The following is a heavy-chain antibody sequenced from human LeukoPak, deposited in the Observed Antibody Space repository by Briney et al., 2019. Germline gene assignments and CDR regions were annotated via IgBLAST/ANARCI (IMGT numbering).Heavy chain of an antibody. CDR2: IYTSGST. CDR3: ARIPDYGGNSGEVGY. CDR1: GNSISSGDNY. D-gene: IGHD4-23*01. V-gene: IGHV4-61*02. J-gene: IGHJ4*02. Sequence: SETLSLTCTVSGNSISSGDNYWSWIRQPAGKGLEWIGRIYTSGSTNYNPSLKSRVTISGDTSKNQFSLRLSSVTAADTAVYYCARIPDYGGNSGEVGYWGQGTLVTVSS.